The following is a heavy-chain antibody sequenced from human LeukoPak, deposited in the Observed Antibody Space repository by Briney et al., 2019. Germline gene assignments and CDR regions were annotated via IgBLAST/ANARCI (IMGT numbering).Heavy chain of an antibody. CDR1: GDSISSYY. V-gene: IGHV4-59*12. Sequence: NPSETLSLTCTVSGDSISSYYWSWIRQPPGKGLEWIGYIYYSGSTNYNPSLKSRVTISVDTSKNQFSLKLSSVTAADTAVYYCARDAAIGQWLRSGAFDIWGQGTMVTVSS. CDR2: IYYSGST. J-gene: IGHJ3*02. CDR3: ARDAAIGQWLRSGAFDI. D-gene: IGHD3-22*01.